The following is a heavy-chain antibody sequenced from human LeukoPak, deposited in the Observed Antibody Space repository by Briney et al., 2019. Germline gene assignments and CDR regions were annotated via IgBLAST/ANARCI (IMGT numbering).Heavy chain of an antibody. CDR2: IPYDGSNK. V-gene: IGHV3-30*18. D-gene: IGHD5-12*01. CDR1: GFTFSSYG. Sequence: PGRSLRLSCAASGFTFSSYGMHWVRQAPGKGLEWVAVIPYDGSNKYYADSVKGRFTISRDNSKNTLYLQMNSLRAEDTAVYYCAKGGYDWGDYYYYMDVWGKGTTVTVSS. CDR3: AKGGYDWGDYYYYMDV. J-gene: IGHJ6*03.